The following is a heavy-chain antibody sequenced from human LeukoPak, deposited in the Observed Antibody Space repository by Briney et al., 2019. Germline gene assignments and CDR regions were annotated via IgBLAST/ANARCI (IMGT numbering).Heavy chain of an antibody. D-gene: IGHD5-18*01. Sequence: ASVKVSCKASGYTFTGYYMHWVRQAPGQGLEWMGWINPNSGGTNYAQKFQGRVTITRNTSISTAYMQLSSLRSEDTAVYYCARGGYSYGYGYYYYYYMDVWGKGTTVTVSS. CDR3: ARGGYSYGYGYYYYYYMDV. CDR1: GYTFTGYY. V-gene: IGHV1-2*02. CDR2: INPNSGGT. J-gene: IGHJ6*03.